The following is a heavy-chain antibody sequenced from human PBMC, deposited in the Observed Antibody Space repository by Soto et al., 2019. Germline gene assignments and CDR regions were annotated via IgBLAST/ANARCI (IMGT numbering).Heavy chain of an antibody. CDR1: GFTFSSYD. CDR3: ARGVGYDSSGYYRSFY. D-gene: IGHD3-22*01. CDR2: IGTAGDT. V-gene: IGHV3-13*01. J-gene: IGHJ4*02. Sequence: GGSLRLSCAASGFTFSSYDMHWVRQATGKGLEWVSAIGTAGDTYYPGSVKGRFTISRENAKNSLYLQMNSLRAEDTAVYYCARGVGYDSSGYYRSFYWGQGTLVTVSS.